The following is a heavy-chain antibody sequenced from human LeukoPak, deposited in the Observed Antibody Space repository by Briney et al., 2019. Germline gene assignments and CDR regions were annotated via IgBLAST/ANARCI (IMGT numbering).Heavy chain of an antibody. V-gene: IGHV3-48*03. CDR1: GFTFSSYE. J-gene: IGHJ4*02. CDR2: ISGSDNTI. CDR3: ASAYGGLLDY. D-gene: IGHD3-16*01. Sequence: GGSLRLSCAASGFTFSSYEMNWVRQAPGKGLEWVPYISGSDNTIYYADSVKGRFTISRDNTKNSLYLQMNSLRAEDTAVYYCASAYGGLLDYWGQGTLVTVSS.